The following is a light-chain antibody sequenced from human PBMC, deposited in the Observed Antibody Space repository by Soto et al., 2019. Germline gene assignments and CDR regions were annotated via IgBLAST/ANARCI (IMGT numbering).Light chain of an antibody. CDR1: QSVSSSF. V-gene: IGKV3-20*01. J-gene: IGKJ1*01. CDR3: QQYVSSPWA. CDR2: GAS. Sequence: EIVLAQSPGTLSLSPGESATLSCSASQSVSSSFLAWYQQKAGQAPRLLIYGASRRATGIPDRFSGSGSGTDFTLTISRLEPEDFAVYYCQQYVSSPWALGQGTKVDIK.